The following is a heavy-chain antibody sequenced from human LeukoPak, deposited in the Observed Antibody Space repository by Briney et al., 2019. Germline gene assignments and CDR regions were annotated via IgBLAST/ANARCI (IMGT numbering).Heavy chain of an antibody. V-gene: IGHV3-64*01. CDR2: ISSNGVST. CDR3: ARGHSSGWFDY. Sequence: GGSLRLSCAASGFTFSSYAMHWVRQAPGKGLEYVSAISSNGVSTYYANSVKGRFTISRDNAKNTLYLQMGSLRAEDMAVYYCARGHSSGWFDYWGQGTMVTVSS. J-gene: IGHJ4*02. D-gene: IGHD6-19*01. CDR1: GFTFSSYA.